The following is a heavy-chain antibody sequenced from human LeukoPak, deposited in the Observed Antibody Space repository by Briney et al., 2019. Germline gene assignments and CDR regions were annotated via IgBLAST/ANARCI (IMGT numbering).Heavy chain of an antibody. V-gene: IGHV3-7*01. Sequence: GGSLRLSCAASGFTFSSYAMSWVRQAPGKGLEWVANIKQDGSEKYYVDSVKGRFTISRDNAKNSLYLQMNSLRAEDTAVYYCARDGDDAFDIWGQGTMVTVSS. D-gene: IGHD2-21*01. CDR1: GFTFSSYA. CDR2: IKQDGSEK. J-gene: IGHJ3*02. CDR3: ARDGDDAFDI.